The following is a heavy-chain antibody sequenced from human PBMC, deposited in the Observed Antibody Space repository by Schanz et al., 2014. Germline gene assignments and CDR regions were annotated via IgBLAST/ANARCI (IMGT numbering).Heavy chain of an antibody. CDR3: AKDGRLPYYGTGSDVEY. J-gene: IGHJ4*02. Sequence: EVQLLESGGGLVQPGGSLRLSCAASGFTFSIYGMSWVRQAPGKGLEWVSRMIGSGSSVFYADSVKGRFTISRDNLKNTVYLQMNSLRAGDTAVYYCAKDGRLPYYGTGSDVEYWGQGTLVAVAS. V-gene: IGHV3-23*01. CDR2: MIGSGSSV. CDR1: GFTFSIYG. D-gene: IGHD3-22*01.